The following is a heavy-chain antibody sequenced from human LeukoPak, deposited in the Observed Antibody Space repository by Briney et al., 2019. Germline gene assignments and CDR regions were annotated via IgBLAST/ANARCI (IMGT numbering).Heavy chain of an antibody. Sequence: ASVKVSCKASGYTFTSYYMHWVRQAPGQGLEWMGIINPSGGSTSYEQKFQGRVTMTRDMSTSTVYMELSSLRSEDTAEYYCARDIAVIPAAVGGGYWGQGTLVTVSS. D-gene: IGHD2-2*01. CDR2: INPSGGST. V-gene: IGHV1-46*01. CDR3: ARDIAVIPAAVGGGY. J-gene: IGHJ4*02. CDR1: GYTFTSYY.